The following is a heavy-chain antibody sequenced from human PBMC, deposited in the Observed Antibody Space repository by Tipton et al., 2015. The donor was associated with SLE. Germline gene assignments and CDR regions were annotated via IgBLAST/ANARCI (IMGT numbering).Heavy chain of an antibody. Sequence: TLSLTCTVSGGSISRGPYYWNWIRQPAGKGLEWIGRTYTSGSTYYNLPLKSRLAISVDTSKNHFSLNLTSVTAADTAVYYCARVVRLLGAAGHFDTWGQGALVTVSS. CDR3: ARVVRLLGAAGHFDT. CDR1: GGSISRGPYY. CDR2: TYTSGST. J-gene: IGHJ4*02. V-gene: IGHV4-61*02. D-gene: IGHD6-13*01.